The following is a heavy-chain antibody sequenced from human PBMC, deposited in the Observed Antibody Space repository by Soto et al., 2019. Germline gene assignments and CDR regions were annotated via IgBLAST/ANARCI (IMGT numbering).Heavy chain of an antibody. J-gene: IGHJ3*02. CDR2: IIPIFGTA. CDR1: GGTFSSYA. Sequence: SVKVSCKASGGTFSSYAISWVRQAPGQGLEWMGGIIPIFGTANYAQKFQGRATITADESTSTAYMELSGLRSEDAAVYYCARPYDSSGRGPLFAFDIWGQGTMVTVSS. D-gene: IGHD3-22*01. V-gene: IGHV1-69*13. CDR3: ARPYDSSGRGPLFAFDI.